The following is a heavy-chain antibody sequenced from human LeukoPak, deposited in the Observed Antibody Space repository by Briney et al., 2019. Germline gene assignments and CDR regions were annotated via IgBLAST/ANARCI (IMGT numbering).Heavy chain of an antibody. CDR3: AKPPPASETGGYNPGYIDY. V-gene: IGHV3-23*01. CDR2: ISASGTST. D-gene: IGHD1-14*01. J-gene: IGHJ4*02. CDR1: GFTFSNYA. Sequence: PGGSLRLSCAGSGFTFSNYAMRWVRQAPGQGLQWLSAISASGTSTYYADAVKGRFTISRDNSRNTLYLQMNSLRVEDTAVYYCAKPPPASETGGYNPGYIDYWGQGTLVTVS.